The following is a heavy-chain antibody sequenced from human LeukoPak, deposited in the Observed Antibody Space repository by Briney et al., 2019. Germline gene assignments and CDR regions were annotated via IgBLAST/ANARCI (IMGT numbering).Heavy chain of an antibody. CDR3: ARDYGSGTYYYYMDV. V-gene: IGHV3-30*02. CDR1: GFTFSDYG. CDR2: IRYDGTNK. Sequence: GGSLRLSCEASGFTFSDYGIHWLRQAPGKGLEWVAFIRYDGTNKKYADSVKGRFTISRDNFSNTLSLQMNSLTTDDTAVYYCARDYGSGTYYYYMDVWGKGTTVTISS. D-gene: IGHD3-10*01. J-gene: IGHJ6*03.